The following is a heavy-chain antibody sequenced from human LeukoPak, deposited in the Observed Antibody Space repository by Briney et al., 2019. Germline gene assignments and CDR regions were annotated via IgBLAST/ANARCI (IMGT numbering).Heavy chain of an antibody. CDR2: IWYDGSNK. CDR1: GFTFSSYG. J-gene: IGHJ4*02. CDR3: ARDSASGSYYHAD. D-gene: IGHD3-10*01. Sequence: GGPLRLSCAASGFTFSSYGMHWVRQAPGKGLEWVAVIWYDGSNKYYADSVKGRFTISRDNSKNTLYLQMNSLRAEDTAVYYCARDSASGSYYHADWGQGTLVTVSS. V-gene: IGHV3-33*01.